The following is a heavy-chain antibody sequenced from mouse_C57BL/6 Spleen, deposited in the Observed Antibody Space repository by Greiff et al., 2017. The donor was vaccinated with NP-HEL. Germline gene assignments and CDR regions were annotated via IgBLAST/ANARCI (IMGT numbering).Heavy chain of an antibody. CDR1: GFSLTSYG. V-gene: IGHV2-2*01. Sequence: VQRVESGPGLVQPSQCLSITCTVSGFSLTSYGVHWVRQSPGKGLEWLGVIWSGGSTDYNAAFISRLTISKDNSKSQVFSKMNSLQADDTAIYYCARGGMVTTPLSYFDYWGQGTTLTVSS. CDR2: IWSGGST. J-gene: IGHJ2*01. D-gene: IGHD2-3*01. CDR3: ARGGMVTTPLSYFDY.